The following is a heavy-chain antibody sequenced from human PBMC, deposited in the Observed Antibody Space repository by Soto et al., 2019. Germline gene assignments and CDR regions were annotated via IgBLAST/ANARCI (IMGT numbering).Heavy chain of an antibody. D-gene: IGHD3-22*01. Sequence: GGSLRLSCAASGFTVSSNYMSWVRQAPGKGLEWVSVIYSGGSTYYADSVKGRFTISRDNSKNTLYLQMNSLRAEDTAVYYCARINADSSGYSRVDYFDYWGQGTLVTVSS. V-gene: IGHV3-53*01. CDR2: IYSGGST. CDR1: GFTVSSNY. J-gene: IGHJ4*02. CDR3: ARINADSSGYSRVDYFDY.